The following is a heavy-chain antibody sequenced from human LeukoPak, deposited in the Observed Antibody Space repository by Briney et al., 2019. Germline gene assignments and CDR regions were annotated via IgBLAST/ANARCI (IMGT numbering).Heavy chain of an antibody. CDR1: GDSISSSNYY. CDR2: IYYSGST. V-gene: IGHV4-39*07. CDR3: ARDRVMDV. Sequence: PSETLSLTCTVSGDSISSSNYYWGWIRQPPGKGLEWIASIYYSGSTYYNPSLKSRVTISVDMSKNQFSLRLSSVTAADTAVYYCARDRVMDVWGKGTTVTISS. J-gene: IGHJ6*03.